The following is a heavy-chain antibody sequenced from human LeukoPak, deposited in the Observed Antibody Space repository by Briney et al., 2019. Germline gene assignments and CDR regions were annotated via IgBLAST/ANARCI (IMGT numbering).Heavy chain of an antibody. CDR3: ARGDRSTGWIY. CDR2: ITGGGDKT. Sequence: PSVSLRLSCAASGFTFSSYVMSWVHQAPGKGLEWVSAITGGGDKTYYPDPAKGQFTISRDNSKSTLYLQINSLRAEDTAVYFCARGDRSTGWIYWGQGTLVTVS. CDR1: GFTFSSYV. J-gene: IGHJ4*02. V-gene: IGHV3-23*01. D-gene: IGHD2-8*02.